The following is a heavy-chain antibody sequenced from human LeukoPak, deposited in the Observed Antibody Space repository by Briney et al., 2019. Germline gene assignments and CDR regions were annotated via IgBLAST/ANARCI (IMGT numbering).Heavy chain of an antibody. V-gene: IGHV1-69*05. CDR2: IIPIFGTA. Sequence: GASVKVSCKASGGTFSSYAISWVQQAPGQGLEWMGGIIPIFGTANYAQKFQGRVTITTDESTSTAYMELSSLRSEDTAVYYCARGGGSQAFDYWGQGTLVTVSS. D-gene: IGHD1-26*01. J-gene: IGHJ4*02. CDR1: GGTFSSYA. CDR3: ARGGGSQAFDY.